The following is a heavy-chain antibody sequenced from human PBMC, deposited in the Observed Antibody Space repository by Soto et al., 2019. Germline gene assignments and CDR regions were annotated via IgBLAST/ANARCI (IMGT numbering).Heavy chain of an antibody. J-gene: IGHJ4*02. D-gene: IGHD6-19*01. V-gene: IGHV3-23*01. CDR1: GFTFSTLA. CDR2: ITGSGTNI. CDR3: AKLSGWRAFDY. Sequence: EVQLLESGGGLVQPGGSLRLSCAASGFTFSTLAMSWFRQAPGKGLEWVAGITGSGTNIYHTDSVKGRFTISRDNSKNTISLQMNSLIAEDSAIYYCAKLSGWRAFDYCGQGSLVTVAS.